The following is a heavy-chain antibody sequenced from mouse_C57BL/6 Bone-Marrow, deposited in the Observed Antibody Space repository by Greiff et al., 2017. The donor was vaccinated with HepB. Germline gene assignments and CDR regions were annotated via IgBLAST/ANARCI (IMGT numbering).Heavy chain of an antibody. J-gene: IGHJ1*03. CDR2: ISSGGDYI. V-gene: IGHV5-9-1*02. D-gene: IGHD1-1*01. CDR3: TRATTVPFDWYFDV. Sequence: EVKLQESGEGLVKPGGSLKLSRAASGFTFSSYAMSWVRQTPEKRLEWVAYISSGGDYIYYADTVKGRFTISRDNARNTLYLQMSSLKSEDTAMYYCTRATTVPFDWYFDVWGTGTTVTVSS. CDR1: GFTFSSYA.